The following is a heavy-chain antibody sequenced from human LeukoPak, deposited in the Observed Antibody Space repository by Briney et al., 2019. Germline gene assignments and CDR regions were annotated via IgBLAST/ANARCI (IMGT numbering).Heavy chain of an antibody. CDR2: ISNSGTAT. CDR1: GFTFSSYA. V-gene: IGHV3-48*03. Sequence: GGFLRLSCAASGFTFSSYAFNWVRQAPGKGLEWVSFISNSGTATHYADSVKGRFSISRDSARNSVYLQMNSLRVEDTAVYYCARERTAVSDYWGQGTLVTVSS. D-gene: IGHD5/OR15-5a*01. J-gene: IGHJ4*02. CDR3: ARERTAVSDY.